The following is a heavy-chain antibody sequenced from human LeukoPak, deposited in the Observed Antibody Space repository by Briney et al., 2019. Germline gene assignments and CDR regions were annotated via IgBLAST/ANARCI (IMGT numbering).Heavy chain of an antibody. V-gene: IGHV1-46*01. CDR1: GFTFSSYA. D-gene: IGHD7-27*01. J-gene: IGHJ3*02. CDR2: INPSGGST. Sequence: GGSLRLSCAASGFTFSSYAMHWVRQAPGQGLEWMGIINPSGGSTSYAQKFQGRVTMTRDTSTSTVYMELSSLRSEDTAVYYCASLPATGDAFDIWGQGTMVTVSS. CDR3: ASLPATGDAFDI.